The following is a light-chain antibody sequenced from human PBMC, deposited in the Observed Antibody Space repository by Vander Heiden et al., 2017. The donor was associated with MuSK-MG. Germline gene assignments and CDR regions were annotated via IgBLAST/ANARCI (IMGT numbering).Light chain of an antibody. Sequence: DIQMTQSPSSLSDSVGDRVPITCRASQGLSSYLAWYQQKPGKLPNLLIYGASTLQSGAPSRFSSSGSGTDVTLTISSLQSEDVATDYCQKDNIAPVTFGGGTKVEIK. CDR3: QKDNIAPVT. CDR2: GAS. J-gene: IGKJ4*01. CDR1: QGLSSY. V-gene: IGKV1-27*01.